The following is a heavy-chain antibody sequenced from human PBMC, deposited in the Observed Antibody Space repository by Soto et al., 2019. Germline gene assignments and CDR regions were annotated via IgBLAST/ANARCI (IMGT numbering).Heavy chain of an antibody. Sequence: GGSLRLSCAASGFTFSSYGMHWVRQAPGKGLEWVAVIWYDGSNKYYADSVKGRFTISRDNSKNTLYLQMNSLRAEDTAVYYCAKDSSSWTGINDFDYWGQGTLVTVSS. CDR1: GFTFSSYG. V-gene: IGHV3-30*02. D-gene: IGHD6-13*01. CDR3: AKDSSSWTGINDFDY. CDR2: IWYDGSNK. J-gene: IGHJ4*02.